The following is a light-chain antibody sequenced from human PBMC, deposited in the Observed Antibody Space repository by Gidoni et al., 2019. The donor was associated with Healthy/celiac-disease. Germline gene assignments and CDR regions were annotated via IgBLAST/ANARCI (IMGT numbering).Light chain of an antibody. Sequence: DIVMTQSPATLSVSPGERATLSCRASQSVSSNLAWYQQKPGQAPMLLIYGASTRATGIPARFSGSGSGTEFTLTISSLQSEDFAVYYCQQYNNWPYTFGQGTKLEIK. CDR2: GAS. J-gene: IGKJ2*01. V-gene: IGKV3-15*01. CDR1: QSVSSN. CDR3: QQYNNWPYT.